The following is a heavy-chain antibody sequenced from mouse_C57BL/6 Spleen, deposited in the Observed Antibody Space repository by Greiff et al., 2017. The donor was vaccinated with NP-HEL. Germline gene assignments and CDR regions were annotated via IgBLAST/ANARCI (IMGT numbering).Heavy chain of an antibody. CDR1: GFTFTDYY. CDR3: ARFYGSFDY. CDR2: IRNKANGYTT. Sequence: EVKLVESGGGLVQPGGSLSLSCAASGFTFTDYYMSWVRQPPGKALEWLGFIRNKANGYTTEYSASVKGRFTISRDNSQSILYLQMNALRAEDSATYYRARFYGSFDYWGQGTTLTVSS. J-gene: IGHJ2*01. V-gene: IGHV7-3*01. D-gene: IGHD1-1*01.